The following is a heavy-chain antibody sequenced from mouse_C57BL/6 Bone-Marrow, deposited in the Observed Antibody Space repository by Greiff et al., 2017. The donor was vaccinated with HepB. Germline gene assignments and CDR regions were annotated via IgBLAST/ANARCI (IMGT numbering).Heavy chain of an antibody. CDR3: ASPITTVVARYFDV. V-gene: IGHV1-82*01. CDR1: GYAFSSSW. CDR2: IYPGDGDT. J-gene: IGHJ1*03. Sequence: VQLQQSGPELVKPGASVKISCKASGYAFSSSWMNWVKQRPGKGLEWIGRIYPGDGDTNYNGKFKGKATLTADKSSSTAYMQLSSLTSEDSAVYFCASPITTVVARYFDVWGTGTTVTVSS. D-gene: IGHD1-1*01.